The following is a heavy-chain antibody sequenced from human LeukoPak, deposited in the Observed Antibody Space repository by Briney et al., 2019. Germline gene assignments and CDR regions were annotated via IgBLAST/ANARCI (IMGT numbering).Heavy chain of an antibody. CDR1: GSSFNTYW. CDR2: IYPGDSTT. V-gene: IGHV5-51*01. Sequence: GASLKISCKGFGSSFNTYWIGWVRQVPGKGLEWMGIIYPGDSTTQYSPSFQGQVTISADKSTSTAYLQRSSLKASDTATYYCACRKYYDTWSDPWGQGTLVTVSS. D-gene: IGHD3-3*01. CDR3: ACRKYYDTWSDP. J-gene: IGHJ5*02.